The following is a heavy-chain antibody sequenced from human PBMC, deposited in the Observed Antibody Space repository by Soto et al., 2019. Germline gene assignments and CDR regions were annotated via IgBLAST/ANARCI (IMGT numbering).Heavy chain of an antibody. CDR3: AQAVRVNWFDP. Sequence: LRLSCAASGFTFSSYWMHWVRQAPGKGLVWVSRINSDGSSTTYADSVKGRFTISRDNAKNTLYLQMNSLRAEDTAVYYCAQAVRVNWFDPWGQGTLVTVSS. J-gene: IGHJ5*02. D-gene: IGHD6-19*01. CDR1: GFTFSSYW. V-gene: IGHV3-74*01. CDR2: INSDGSST.